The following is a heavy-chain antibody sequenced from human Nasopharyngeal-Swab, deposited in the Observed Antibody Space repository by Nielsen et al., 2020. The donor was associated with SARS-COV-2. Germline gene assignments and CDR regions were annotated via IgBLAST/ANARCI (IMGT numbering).Heavy chain of an antibody. D-gene: IGHD5-18*01. V-gene: IGHV3-9*01. CDR1: GFTFENYA. J-gene: IGHJ4*02. Sequence: SLKISCAASGFTFENYAMHWVRQPPGKGLEWVSGITWNSGNKGYAESVQGRFTISRDNAKNSLYLQMNSLRAEDTALYYCAKARRTDTYGYECFDSWGQGTLVIVSS. CDR2: ITWNSGNK. CDR3: AKARRTDTYGYECFDS.